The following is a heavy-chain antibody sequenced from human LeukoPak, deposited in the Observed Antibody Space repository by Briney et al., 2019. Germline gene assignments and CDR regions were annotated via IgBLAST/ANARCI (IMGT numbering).Heavy chain of an antibody. V-gene: IGHV1-2*02. J-gene: IGHJ4*02. CDR1: GYTFTGYY. D-gene: IGHD2-2*01. CDR2: MNPYSGGT. Sequence: ASVKVSCKASGYTFTGYYMHWVRQAPGQGLEWMGWMNPYSGGTNYAQKFQGRVTMTRDTSISTAYMELSRLRSDDTAVYYCARDQNFVVVPAIDYWGQGTLVTVSS. CDR3: ARDQNFVVVPAIDY.